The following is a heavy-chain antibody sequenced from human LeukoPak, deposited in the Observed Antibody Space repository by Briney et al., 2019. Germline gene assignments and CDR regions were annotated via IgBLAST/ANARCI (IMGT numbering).Heavy chain of an antibody. CDR1: GFIYSHYG. J-gene: IGHJ4*01. Sequence: GGSLRLSYAASGFIYSHYGMHWVRQAPGKGLEWVAVIWSDGTNSFYAGSVKGRFTISRDNSQRTLFLQMNSLRVEDTAMYYCVRDAQRGFDYSNSLRYWGHGTLVTVSS. CDR3: VRDAQRGFDYSNSLRY. CDR2: IWSDGTNS. D-gene: IGHD4-11*01. V-gene: IGHV3-33*08.